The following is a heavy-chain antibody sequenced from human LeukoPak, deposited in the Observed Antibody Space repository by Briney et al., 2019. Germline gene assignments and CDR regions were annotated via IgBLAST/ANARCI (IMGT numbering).Heavy chain of an antibody. J-gene: IGHJ5*02. CDR1: GFNVRSKY. V-gene: IGHV3-53*01. Sequence: GSLRLSCAGSGFNVRSKYISWVRQASGKGLEFVSVFYSGGTTAYADSVKGRFTVSIDSSNNTLYLQMNSLRAEDTAVYYCARVSFGPASEWFDPWGQGTLVTVSS. CDR2: FYSGGTT. D-gene: IGHD3/OR15-3a*01. CDR3: ARVSFGPASEWFDP.